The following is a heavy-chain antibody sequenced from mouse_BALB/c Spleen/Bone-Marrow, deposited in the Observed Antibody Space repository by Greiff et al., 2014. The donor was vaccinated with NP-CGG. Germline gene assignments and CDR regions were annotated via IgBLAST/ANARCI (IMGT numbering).Heavy chain of an antibody. Sequence: DVQLQESGGGLVQPKGSLKLSRAASGFTFNTYAMNWVRQAPGKGLEWVARIRGKSNNYATYYADSVKDRFTISRDDSQSMLYLQMNNLKTEDTAMYYCVRHDGNYLSAYWGQGTLVTVSA. J-gene: IGHJ3*01. CDR2: IRGKSNNYAT. V-gene: IGHV10-1*02. CDR1: GFTFNTYA. D-gene: IGHD2-3*01. CDR3: VRHDGNYLSAY.